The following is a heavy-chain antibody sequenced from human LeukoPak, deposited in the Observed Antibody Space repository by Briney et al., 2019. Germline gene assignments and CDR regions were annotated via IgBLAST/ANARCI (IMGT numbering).Heavy chain of an antibody. CDR3: ARDRGRYYDSSGYRFDY. V-gene: IGHV4-61*08. CDR1: GASISSSGHY. Sequence: PSGTLSLTCTVSGASISSSGHYWSWIRQPPGKGLEWIGYIYYSGSTNYNPSLKSRVTISVDTSKNQFSLKLSSVTAADTAVYYCARDRGRYYDSSGYRFDYWGQGTLVTVSS. D-gene: IGHD3-22*01. CDR2: IYYSGST. J-gene: IGHJ4*02.